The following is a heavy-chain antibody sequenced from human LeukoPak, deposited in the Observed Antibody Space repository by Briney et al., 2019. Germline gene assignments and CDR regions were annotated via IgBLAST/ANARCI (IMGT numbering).Heavy chain of an antibody. V-gene: IGHV4-34*01. CDR1: GGSFSGYY. D-gene: IGHD7-27*01. CDR3: ARDSLTWEGYYFDY. J-gene: IGHJ4*02. CDR2: INHSGST. Sequence: MPSETLSLTCAVYGGSFSGYYWSWIRQPPGKGLEWIGEINHSGSTNNNPSLKSRVTISVDTSKNQFSLKLSSVTAADTAVYYCARDSLTWEGYYFDYWGQGTLVTVSS.